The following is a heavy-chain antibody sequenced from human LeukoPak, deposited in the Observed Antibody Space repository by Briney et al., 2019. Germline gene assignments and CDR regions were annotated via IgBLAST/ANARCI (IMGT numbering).Heavy chain of an antibody. Sequence: GGSLRLSCAASGFTFNNYAMTWVRQAPGKGLEWVSSISGGGETTYYADSAKGRFTISRDNSQNTSYLQMNSLRAEDTAVYYCARDYADYVGYFFFDYWGQGTLVTVSS. D-gene: IGHD4-17*01. V-gene: IGHV3-23*01. CDR3: ARDYADYVGYFFFDY. J-gene: IGHJ4*02. CDR2: ISGGGETT. CDR1: GFTFNNYA.